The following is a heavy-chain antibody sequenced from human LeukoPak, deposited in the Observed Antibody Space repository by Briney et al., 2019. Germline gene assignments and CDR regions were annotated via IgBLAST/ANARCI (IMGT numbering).Heavy chain of an antibody. J-gene: IGHJ5*02. CDR3: AKTRGWIESWFDP. V-gene: IGHV1-69*04. D-gene: IGHD1-1*01. CDR1: GGTFSSYA. Sequence: GASVKVSCKASGGTFSSYAISWVRQAPGQGLEWMGRIIPILGIANYAQKFQGRVTITADKSTSTAYMELSSLRSEDTAVYYCAKTRGWIESWFDPWGQGTLVTVSS. CDR2: IIPILGIA.